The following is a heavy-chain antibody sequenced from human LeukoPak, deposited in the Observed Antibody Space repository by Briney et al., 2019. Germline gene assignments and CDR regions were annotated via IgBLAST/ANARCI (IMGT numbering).Heavy chain of an antibody. CDR3: ANSGDSRGGNDY. J-gene: IGHJ4*02. Sequence: PGGSLRLSCAASGFTFSSYALSWVRQAPGKGLEWVSAISGSGGSTYYADSVKGRFTISRDNSKNTLYLQMNSLRAEDTAVYYCANSGDSRGGNDYWGQGTLVTVSS. V-gene: IGHV3-23*01. D-gene: IGHD3-22*01. CDR2: ISGSGGST. CDR1: GFTFSSYA.